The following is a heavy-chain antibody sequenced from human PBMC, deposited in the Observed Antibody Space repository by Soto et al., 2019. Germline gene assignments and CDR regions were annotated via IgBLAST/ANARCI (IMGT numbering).Heavy chain of an antibody. Sequence: PSETLSLTCTVSGGSINYYCSWIRQPPGKGLEWIGYIYYSGSTNYNPSLKSRVTISVDTSKNQFSLNLSSVTAADTAVYYCARAGAATLSDYWGQGTLVTVSS. D-gene: IGHD2-15*01. CDR2: IYYSGST. V-gene: IGHV4-59*01. J-gene: IGHJ4*02. CDR3: ARAGAATLSDY. CDR1: GGSINYY.